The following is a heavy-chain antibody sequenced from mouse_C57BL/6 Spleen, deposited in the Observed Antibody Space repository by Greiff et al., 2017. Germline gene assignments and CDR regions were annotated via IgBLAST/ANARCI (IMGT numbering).Heavy chain of an antibody. V-gene: IGHV1-53*01. CDR2: INPSNGGT. D-gene: IGHD1-1*01. J-gene: IGHJ4*01. CDR1: GYTFTSYW. Sequence: QVQLKQPGTELVKPGASVKLSCKASGYTFTSYWMHWVKQRPGQGLEWIGNINPSNGGTNYNEKFKSKATLTVDKSSSTAYMQLSSLTSEDSAVFYCAREGSPYYYAMGYWGQGTSVTVSS. CDR3: AREGSPYYYAMGY.